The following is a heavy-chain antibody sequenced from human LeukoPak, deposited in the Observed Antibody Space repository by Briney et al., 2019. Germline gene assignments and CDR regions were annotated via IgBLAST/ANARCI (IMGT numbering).Heavy chain of an antibody. CDR1: GGSISSYY. D-gene: IGHD3-10*01. Sequence: LETLSLTCTVSGGSISSYYWSWIRQPPGKGLEWIGYIYYSGSTNYNPSLKSRVTISVDTSKNQFSLKLSSVTAADTAVYYCARDPAHYYGSGSLYGMDVWGQGTTVTVSS. V-gene: IGHV4-59*01. CDR2: IYYSGST. J-gene: IGHJ6*02. CDR3: ARDPAHYYGSGSLYGMDV.